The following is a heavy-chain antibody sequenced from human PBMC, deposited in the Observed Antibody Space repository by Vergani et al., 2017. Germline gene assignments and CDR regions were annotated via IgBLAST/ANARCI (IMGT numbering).Heavy chain of an antibody. CDR1: GYTFTGYY. J-gene: IGHJ4*02. Sequence: QVQLVQSGAEVKKPGASVKVSCKASGYTFTGYYMHWVRQAPGQGLEWMGWINPNSGGTNYAQKFQGRVTMTRDTSISTAYMELSRLRSDDTAVYYCARADYYDSSGYYYYFDYWGQGTLVTVSS. CDR2: INPNSGGT. CDR3: ARADYYDSSGYYYYFDY. V-gene: IGHV1-2*02. D-gene: IGHD3-22*01.